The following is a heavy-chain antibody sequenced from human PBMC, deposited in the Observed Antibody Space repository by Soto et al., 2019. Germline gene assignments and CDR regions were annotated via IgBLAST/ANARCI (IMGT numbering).Heavy chain of an antibody. J-gene: IGHJ4*02. V-gene: IGHV1-8*01. CDR3: SRAGDSGAWISN. Sequence: QVQLVQSGAEVKKPGASVKVSCKASGYTFTNNGINWVRQATGQGLEWMGWMNPSTGQTGYTEKFQGRLAMTRDTSITSAYMELTSLTSEDTAVYYCSRAGDSGAWISNWVQGTLVTVSS. CDR2: MNPSTGQT. CDR1: GYTFTNNG. D-gene: IGHD7-27*01.